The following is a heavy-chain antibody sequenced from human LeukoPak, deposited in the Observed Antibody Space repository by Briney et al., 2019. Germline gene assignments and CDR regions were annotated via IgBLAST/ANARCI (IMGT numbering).Heavy chain of an antibody. V-gene: IGHV3-64*01. J-gene: IGHJ4*02. D-gene: IGHD2-15*01. CDR1: GFTFSSYA. Sequence: GGSLRLSCAASGFTFSSYAMHWVRQAPGKGLEYVSAISSNGGSTYYANSVKGRFTISRDNSKNTLYLQMGSLRAEDMAVYYCARDERYCSGGSCSDYFDYWGQGTLVTVSS. CDR3: ARDERYCSGGSCSDYFDY. CDR2: ISSNGGST.